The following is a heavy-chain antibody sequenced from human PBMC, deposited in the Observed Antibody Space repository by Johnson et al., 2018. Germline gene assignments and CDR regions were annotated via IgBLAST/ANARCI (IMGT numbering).Heavy chain of an antibody. CDR1: GFTFNTYA. CDR3: GRDPDCSSTSCLGMDV. V-gene: IGHV3-33*01. D-gene: IGHD2-2*01. J-gene: IGHJ6*02. CDR2: IWYDGSNK. Sequence: QVQLQESGGGVVQPGRSLRLSCAASGFTFNTYAMHWVRQAPGKGLDWVAVIWYDGSNKYYADSVKGRFTISRDNSKHTLYLQMNSLRAEDTAVYYCGRDPDCSSTSCLGMDVWGQWTTVTVSS.